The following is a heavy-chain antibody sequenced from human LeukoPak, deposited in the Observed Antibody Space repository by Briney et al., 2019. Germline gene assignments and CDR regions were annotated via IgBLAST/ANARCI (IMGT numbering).Heavy chain of an antibody. Sequence: PGGSLRLSCAVSGFTFSSYPMQWVRQTPGKGLVWVSRINSDGSSTTYADSVKGRFTMSRDNAKSTLYLQMSSLRAEDTAVYYCATSLGPLTDYWGQGTLVTVSS. CDR2: INSDGSST. J-gene: IGHJ4*02. CDR3: ATSLGPLTDY. V-gene: IGHV3-74*01. CDR1: GFTFSSYP. D-gene: IGHD7-27*01.